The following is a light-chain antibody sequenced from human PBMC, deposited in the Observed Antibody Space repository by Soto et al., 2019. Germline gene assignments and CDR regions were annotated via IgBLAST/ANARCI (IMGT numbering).Light chain of an antibody. J-gene: IGKJ1*01. CDR3: QQYGSSPWT. CDR1: QSVYNGY. V-gene: IGKV3-20*01. Sequence: EIVLTQSPGTLSLSPGERATVSCRSSQSVYNGYLAWYQQRPGQAPRLXLYGVSNRATGVPDRFSASGSGTDFALTISGLEPEDFAVYYCQQYGSSPWTFGQGTKVDIK. CDR2: GVS.